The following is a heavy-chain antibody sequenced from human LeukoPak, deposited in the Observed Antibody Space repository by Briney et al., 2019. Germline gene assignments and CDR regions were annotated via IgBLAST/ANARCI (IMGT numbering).Heavy chain of an antibody. D-gene: IGHD1-26*01. CDR2: IYCSETT. Sequence: TPADTLSLTCPLSCGSISRSYWSCVRQPPGEGREWIGYIYCSETTNYTPSLKSRVTISVATSKDQFPLKLSSVTAADTAVYYCARLDAREDDAFDIWGQGTMVTVSS. J-gene: IGHJ3*02. V-gene: IGHV4-59*08. CDR1: CGSISRSY. CDR3: ARLDAREDDAFDI.